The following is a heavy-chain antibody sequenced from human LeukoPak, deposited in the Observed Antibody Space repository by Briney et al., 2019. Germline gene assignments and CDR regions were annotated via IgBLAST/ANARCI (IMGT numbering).Heavy chain of an antibody. D-gene: IGHD2-2*01. Sequence: SETLSLTCAVYGGSFSGYYWSWIRQPPGKGLEWIGETNHSGSTNYNPSLKSRVTISVDASKNQFSLKLSSVTAADTAVYYCARRPREDIVVVPAAYNWFDPWGQGTLVTVSS. CDR2: TNHSGST. CDR3: ARRPREDIVVVPAAYNWFDP. V-gene: IGHV4-34*01. J-gene: IGHJ5*02. CDR1: GGSFSGYY.